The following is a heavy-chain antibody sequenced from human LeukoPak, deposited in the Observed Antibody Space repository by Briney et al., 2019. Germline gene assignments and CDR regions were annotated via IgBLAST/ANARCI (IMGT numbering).Heavy chain of an antibody. D-gene: IGHD1-26*01. V-gene: IGHV4-34*01. CDR3: AREPHSGSYQSYWYFDL. Sequence: SETLSLTCAVYGGSFSGYYWSWIRQPPGKGLEWIGEIDHSGSTNYNPSLKSRVTISVDTSKNQFSLKLSSVTAADTAVYYCAREPHSGSYQSYWYFDLWGRGTLVTVSS. CDR2: IDHSGST. J-gene: IGHJ2*01. CDR1: GGSFSGYY.